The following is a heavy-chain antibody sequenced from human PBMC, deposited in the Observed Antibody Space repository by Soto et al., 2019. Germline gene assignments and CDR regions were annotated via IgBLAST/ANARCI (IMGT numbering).Heavy chain of an antibody. CDR3: ARETRRYDAHRPPIDYGMDV. J-gene: IGHJ6*02. D-gene: IGHD3-3*01. CDR2: IIPIFGTA. Sequence: QVQLVQSGAEVKKPGSSVKVSCKASGGTFSSYAISWVRQAPGQGLEWMGGIIPIFGTANYAQKFQGRVTITADESTSTAYMELSRLRSEDTAVYYCARETRRYDAHRPPIDYGMDVWGQGTTVTVSS. V-gene: IGHV1-69*01. CDR1: GGTFSSYA.